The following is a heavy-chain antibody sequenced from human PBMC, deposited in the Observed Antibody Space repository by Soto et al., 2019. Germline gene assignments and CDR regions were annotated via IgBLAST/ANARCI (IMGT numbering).Heavy chain of an antibody. CDR3: ARDVAVPGRDYYYGMDV. D-gene: IGHD6-19*01. Sequence: SETLSLTCTVSGGSISSGGYSWSWIRQPPGKGLEWIGYIYHSGSTYYNPSLKSRVTISVDRSKNQFSLKLSSVTAADTAVYFCARDVAVPGRDYYYGMDVWGQGTTVTVS. J-gene: IGHJ6*02. CDR1: GGSISSGGYS. CDR2: IYHSGST. V-gene: IGHV4-30-2*01.